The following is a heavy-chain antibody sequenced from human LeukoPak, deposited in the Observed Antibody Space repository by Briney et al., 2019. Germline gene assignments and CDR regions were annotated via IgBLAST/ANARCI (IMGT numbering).Heavy chain of an antibody. CDR1: SGSIINSGYY. J-gene: IGHJ3*02. CDR3: ARHFSTDAFDI. V-gene: IGHV4-39*01. D-gene: IGHD2/OR15-2a*01. CDR2: IFHSGST. Sequence: KPSETLSLTCDVSSGSIINSGYYWGWIRQPPGKGLEWIGSIFHSGSTYYSLSLKSRVTISVDTSKNQFSLNLNSVTAADTAVYFCARHFSTDAFDIWGQGTMVTVSS.